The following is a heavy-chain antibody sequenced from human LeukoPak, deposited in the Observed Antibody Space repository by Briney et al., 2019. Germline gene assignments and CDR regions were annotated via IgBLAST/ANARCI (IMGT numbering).Heavy chain of an antibody. V-gene: IGHV4-61*01. CDR1: GGSVSSGSCY. D-gene: IGHD3-3*01. CDR3: ARHLHAGYYDFWSGPYGMDV. Sequence: PSETLSLTCTVSGGSVSSGSCYWTWIRQPPGKGLEGIGHVYYSGSTNYNPSLKSRVTISVDTAKNHFSLRLSSVTAADTAVYYCARHLHAGYYDFWSGPYGMDVWGQGTTVTVSS. J-gene: IGHJ6*02. CDR2: VYYSGST.